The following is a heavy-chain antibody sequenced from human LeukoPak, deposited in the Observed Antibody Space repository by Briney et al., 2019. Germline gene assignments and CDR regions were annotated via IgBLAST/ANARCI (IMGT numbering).Heavy chain of an antibody. D-gene: IGHD5-18*01. CDR2: IDYRGST. V-gene: IGHV4-59*01. CDR1: GGSISTYY. Sequence: SQTLSLTCTVSGGSISTYYWSWIRQPPGKGLEWIAYIDYRGSTTYNPSLRSRVTISVDTSRNQFSLKLYSVTAADTAVYYCARSRSGYSYDHAAFEIWGQGTMVTVSS. J-gene: IGHJ3*02. CDR3: ARSRSGYSYDHAAFEI.